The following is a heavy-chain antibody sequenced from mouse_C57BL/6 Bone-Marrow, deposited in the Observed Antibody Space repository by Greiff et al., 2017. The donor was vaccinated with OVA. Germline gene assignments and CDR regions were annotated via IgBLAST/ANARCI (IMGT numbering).Heavy chain of an antibody. Sequence: VQLQQPGAELVKPGASVKLSCKASGYTFTSYWMQWVKQRPGQGLEWIGEIDPSDSYTNYNQKFKGKATLTVDTSSSTAYMQLSSLTSEDSAVYYCARSDDGYPMDYWGQGTSVTVSS. CDR1: GYTFTSYW. V-gene: IGHV1-50*01. CDR2: IDPSDSYT. D-gene: IGHD2-3*01. CDR3: ARSDDGYPMDY. J-gene: IGHJ4*01.